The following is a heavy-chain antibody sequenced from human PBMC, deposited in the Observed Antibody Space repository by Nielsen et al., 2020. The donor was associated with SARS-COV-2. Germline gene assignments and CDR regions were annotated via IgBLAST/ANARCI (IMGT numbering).Heavy chain of an antibody. CDR2: VSASGDDT. Sequence: GGSLRLSCAASGFTFSNYAMSWVRQAPGKGLEWVSAVSASGDDTYYADSVKGRFTISRDNSKNTLYLQMNSLRAEDTAVYYCAKGPPQRFNYYYMDVWGKGTTVTVSS. CDR1: GFTFSNYA. V-gene: IGHV3-23*01. J-gene: IGHJ6*03. D-gene: IGHD1-14*01. CDR3: AKGPPQRFNYYYMDV.